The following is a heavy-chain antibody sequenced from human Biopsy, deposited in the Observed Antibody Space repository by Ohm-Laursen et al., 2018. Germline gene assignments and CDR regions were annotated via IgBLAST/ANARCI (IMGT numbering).Heavy chain of an antibody. J-gene: IGHJ5*02. CDR2: ISASDDSK. V-gene: IGHV3-23*01. D-gene: IGHD2-8*01. CDR3: ATGPVQMVYANLRGEFAS. CDR1: GFMFSASW. Sequence: GSLRLSCAASGFMFSASWMSWVRQAPGKGLEWVSSISASDDSKYYGDSVKGRFTISRDSSTNTLYLQMNGLRADDTAVYYCATGPVQMVYANLRGEFASWGQGALVTVSS.